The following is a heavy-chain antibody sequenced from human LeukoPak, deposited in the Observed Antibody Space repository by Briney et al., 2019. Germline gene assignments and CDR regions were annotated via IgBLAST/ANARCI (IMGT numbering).Heavy chain of an antibody. CDR2: ISGDGGST. CDR3: AKDSSSWYGSPSFDY. CDR1: GFTFDDYA. D-gene: IGHD6-13*01. Sequence: GGSLRLSRAASGFTFDDYAMHWVRQAPGKGLEWVFLISGDGGSTYYADSVKGRFTISIDNSKNSLYLQMSSLRTEDTALYYCAKDSSSWYGSPSFDYWGQGTLVTVSS. J-gene: IGHJ4*02. V-gene: IGHV3-43*02.